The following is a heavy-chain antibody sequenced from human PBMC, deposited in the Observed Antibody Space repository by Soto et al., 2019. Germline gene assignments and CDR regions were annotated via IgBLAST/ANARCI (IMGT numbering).Heavy chain of an antibody. J-gene: IGHJ4*02. V-gene: IGHV3-15*07. Sequence: PGGALRLWCTASGFTSSNAWMNWVRQVPGKGLEWVGRIKSKYDGGTTDYAAPVKGRFTIARDDSKSTVYLQMNSLKTEDTAIYYCSTGRYYFDYWGQGT. CDR3: STGRYYFDY. D-gene: IGHD3-10*01. CDR1: GFTSSNAW. CDR2: IKSKYDGGTT.